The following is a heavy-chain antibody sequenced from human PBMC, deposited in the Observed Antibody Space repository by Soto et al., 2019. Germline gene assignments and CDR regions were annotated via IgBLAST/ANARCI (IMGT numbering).Heavy chain of an antibody. CDR2: IYYSGST. Sequence: QLQLQESGPGLVKPSETLSLTCTVSGGSISSSSYYWGWIRQPPGKGLEWIGSIYYSGSTYYNPSLKRRVTISVDTSKNQFSLKLSVVTAADTAVYYCAGITMVRGVPRFYPWGQGTLVTVSS. CDR3: AGITMVRGVPRFYP. CDR1: GGSISSSSYY. V-gene: IGHV4-39*01. J-gene: IGHJ5*02. D-gene: IGHD3-10*01.